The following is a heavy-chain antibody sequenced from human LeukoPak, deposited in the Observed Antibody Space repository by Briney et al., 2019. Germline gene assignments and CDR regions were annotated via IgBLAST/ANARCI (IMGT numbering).Heavy chain of an antibody. CDR1: GGSISSYY. Sequence: SETLSLTCTVSGGSISSYYWSWIRQPPGKGLEWIGEINHSGSTNYNPSLKSRVTISVDTSKNQFSLKLSSVTAADTAVYYCARPRRYGSGSPPWYWGQGTLVTVSS. J-gene: IGHJ4*02. CDR3: ARPRRYGSGSPPWY. CDR2: INHSGST. D-gene: IGHD3-10*01. V-gene: IGHV4-34*01.